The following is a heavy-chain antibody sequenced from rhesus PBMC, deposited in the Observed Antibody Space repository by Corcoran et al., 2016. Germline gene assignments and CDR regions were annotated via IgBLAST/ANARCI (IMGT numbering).Heavy chain of an antibody. CDR1: GGSISSSY. CDR2: IYGSGSST. CDR3: ARVGYSNFFDY. V-gene: IGHV4-169*01. Sequence: QLQLQESGPGLVKPSETLSVTCAVSGGSISSSYWSWLRQAPGKGLEWIGYIYGSGSSTNYNPSLKSRVTLSVDTSKNQLSLKLSSVTTADTAVYYCARVGYSNFFDYWGQGVLVTVSS. D-gene: IGHD5-42*01. J-gene: IGHJ4*01.